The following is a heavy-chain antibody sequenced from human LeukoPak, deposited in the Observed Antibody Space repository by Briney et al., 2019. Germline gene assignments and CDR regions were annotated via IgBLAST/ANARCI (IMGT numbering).Heavy chain of an antibody. Sequence: SETLSLTCTVSGGSISSGSYYWSWIRQPARKGLEWIGRIYTSGSTNYNPSLKSRVTISVDTSKNQFSLKLSSVTAADTAVYYCARAGYYDFWSGYYAFDYWGQGTLVTVSS. CDR3: ARAGYYDFWSGYYAFDY. V-gene: IGHV4-61*02. CDR2: IYTSGST. D-gene: IGHD3-3*01. J-gene: IGHJ4*02. CDR1: GGSISSGSYY.